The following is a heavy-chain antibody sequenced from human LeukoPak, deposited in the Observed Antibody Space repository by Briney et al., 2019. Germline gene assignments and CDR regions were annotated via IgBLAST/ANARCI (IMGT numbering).Heavy chain of an antibody. J-gene: IGHJ4*02. CDR2: INPNSGGT. V-gene: IGHV1-2*02. CDR3: ARDIASRWDEDIVVVLSDY. Sequence: ASVKVSCTASGYTFTGYYMHWVRQAPGQGLEWMGWINPNSGGTNYAQKFQGRVTMTRDTSISTAYMELSRLRSDDTAVYYCARDIASRWDEDIVVVLSDYWGQGTLVTVSS. D-gene: IGHD2-2*01. CDR1: GYTFTGYY.